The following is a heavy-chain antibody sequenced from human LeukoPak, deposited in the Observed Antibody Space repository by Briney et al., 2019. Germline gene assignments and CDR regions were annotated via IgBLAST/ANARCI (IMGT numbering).Heavy chain of an antibody. Sequence: GGSLRLSCAASGFTFSGDWMSWVRQAPGKGLEWVANIKQDGSEKYYVDSVKGRFTISRDNAKNSLYLQMNSLRAEDTAVYYCARELSSSETLYYYYMDVWGKGTTVTVSS. D-gene: IGHD6-19*01. CDR2: IKQDGSEK. CDR1: GFTFSGDW. J-gene: IGHJ6*03. CDR3: ARELSSSETLYYYYMDV. V-gene: IGHV3-7*01.